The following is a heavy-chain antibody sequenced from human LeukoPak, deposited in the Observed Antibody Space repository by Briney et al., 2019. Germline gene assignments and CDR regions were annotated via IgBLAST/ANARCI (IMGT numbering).Heavy chain of an antibody. CDR1: GFTFSSYW. D-gene: IGHD2-2*01. Sequence: GGSLRLSCAASGFTFSSYWMSWVRQAPGKGLEWVANIKQDGSEKYYADSVKGRFTISRDNSKNTLYLQMNSLRAEDTAVYYCAKVGYCSSTSCSDAIDYWGQGTLVTVSS. J-gene: IGHJ4*02. V-gene: IGHV3-7*01. CDR2: IKQDGSEK. CDR3: AKVGYCSSTSCSDAIDY.